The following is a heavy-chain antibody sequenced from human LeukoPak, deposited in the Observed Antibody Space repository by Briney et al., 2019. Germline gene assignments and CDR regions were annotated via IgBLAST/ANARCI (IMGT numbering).Heavy chain of an antibody. D-gene: IGHD1-26*01. CDR2: IYYSGST. CDR1: GGSISGSSYY. V-gene: IGHV4-39*07. Sequence: SETLSLTCTVSGGSISGSSYYWGWIRQPPGKGLEWIGSIYYSGSTYYNPSLKSRVTISVDTSKNQFSLKLSSVTAADTAVYYCAREGLGLGIYYFDYWGQGTLVTVSS. CDR3: AREGLGLGIYYFDY. J-gene: IGHJ4*02.